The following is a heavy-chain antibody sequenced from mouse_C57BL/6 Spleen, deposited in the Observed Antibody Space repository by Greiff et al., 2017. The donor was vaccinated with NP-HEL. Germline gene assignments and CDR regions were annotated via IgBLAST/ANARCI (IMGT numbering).Heavy chain of an antibody. CDR1: GFNIKDDY. CDR3: TTKGHYGSSSYYFDY. Sequence: EVQLVESGAELVRPGASVKLSCTASGFNIKDDYMHWVKQRPEQGLEWIGWIDPENGDTEYASKFQGKATITADTSSNTAYLQLSSLTSEDTAVYYCTTKGHYGSSSYYFDYWGQGTTLTVSS. D-gene: IGHD1-1*01. V-gene: IGHV14-4*01. J-gene: IGHJ2*01. CDR2: IDPENGDT.